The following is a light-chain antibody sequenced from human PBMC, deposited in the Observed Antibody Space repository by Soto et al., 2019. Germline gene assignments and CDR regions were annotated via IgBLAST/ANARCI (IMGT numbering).Light chain of an antibody. Sequence: DTQLTQSPSTLSAFVGDRVTITCRASQSISNWLAWYQQKPGKAPKLLIYKASSLESGVPSRLSGSGSGTEFTLTISSLQPDDFATYYCQQYNSTFGQGTKVEIK. J-gene: IGKJ1*01. V-gene: IGKV1-5*03. CDR2: KAS. CDR1: QSISNW. CDR3: QQYNST.